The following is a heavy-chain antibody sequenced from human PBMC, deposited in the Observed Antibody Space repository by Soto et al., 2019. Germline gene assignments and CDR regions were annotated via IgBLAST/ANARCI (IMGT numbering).Heavy chain of an antibody. CDR1: GGSIGSYANF. V-gene: IGHV4-31*03. J-gene: IGHJ6*02. CDR2: ISYTGRA. Sequence: SETLSLTCTVSGGSIGSYANFWSWIRQLPGRGLEWIGYISYTGRAYYTPSLKRRLTLSLDTSKNQFSLKVASVTAADTAVYFCAPGHPSGYRFGPRNFFYYGLDVWGHGXTDT. CDR3: APGHPSGYRFGPRNFFYYGLDV. D-gene: IGHD5-12*01.